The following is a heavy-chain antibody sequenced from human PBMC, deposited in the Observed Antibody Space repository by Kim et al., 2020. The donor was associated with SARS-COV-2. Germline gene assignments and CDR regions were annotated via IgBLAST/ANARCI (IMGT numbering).Heavy chain of an antibody. CDR2: ISGSGGNT. D-gene: IGHD6-19*01. CDR3: AKRITPSGSSGWMGLDC. J-gene: IGHJ4*02. V-gene: IGHV3-23*01. Sequence: GGSLRLSCAASGFTFNNYGMAWVRQAPGKGLEWVSLISGSGGNTYYADSVKGRFTISRDNSNNILYLQMNSLRPEDTALYYCAKRITPSGSSGWMGLDCWGQGTLVSVSS. CDR1: GFTFNNYG.